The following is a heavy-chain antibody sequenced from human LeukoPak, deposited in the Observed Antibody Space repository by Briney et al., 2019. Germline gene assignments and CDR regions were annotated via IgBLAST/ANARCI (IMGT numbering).Heavy chain of an antibody. Sequence: ASVKVSCKASGYTFTGYYMHWVRQAPGQGLEWMGWINPNSGGTNYAQKFQGRVTMTRDTSISTAYMELSRLRSDDTAVYYCARDSPPKDYYDSSGYVDYWGQGTLVTVSS. J-gene: IGHJ4*02. CDR2: INPNSGGT. CDR1: GYTFTGYY. D-gene: IGHD3-22*01. V-gene: IGHV1-2*02. CDR3: ARDSPPKDYYDSSGYVDY.